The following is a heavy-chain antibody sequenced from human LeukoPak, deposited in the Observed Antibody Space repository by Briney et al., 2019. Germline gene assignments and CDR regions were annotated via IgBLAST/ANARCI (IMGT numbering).Heavy chain of an antibody. CDR1: GGSFSGYY. V-gene: IGHV4-59*08. Sequence: PSETLSLTCAVYGGSFSGYYWSWIRQPPGKGLEWIGYIYYSGSTNYNPSLKSRVTISVDTSKNQFSLKLSSVTAADTAVYYCARAGDYVYYYYYGMDVWGQGTTVTVSS. J-gene: IGHJ6*02. D-gene: IGHD4-17*01. CDR2: IYYSGST. CDR3: ARAGDYVYYYYYGMDV.